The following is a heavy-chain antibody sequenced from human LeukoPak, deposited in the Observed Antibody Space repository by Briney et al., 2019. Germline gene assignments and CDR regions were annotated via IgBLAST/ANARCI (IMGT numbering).Heavy chain of an antibody. CDR3: ARHEEEDGYNAKTIDY. CDR1: GGSISSNSNY. V-gene: IGHV4-39*01. Sequence: SETLSLTCTVSGGSISSNSNYWGWVRQPPGKGLEWIGTVYSTGSTTYSNPSLKSRVTISVDTSKNQFSLKLSSVTAADTAVYYCARHEEEDGYNAKTIDYWGQGTLVTVSS. CDR2: VYSTGSTT. J-gene: IGHJ4*02. D-gene: IGHD5-24*01.